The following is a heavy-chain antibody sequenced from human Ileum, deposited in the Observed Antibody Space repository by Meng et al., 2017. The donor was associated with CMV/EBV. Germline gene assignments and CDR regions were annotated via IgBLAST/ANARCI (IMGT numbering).Heavy chain of an antibody. V-gene: IGHV3-15*01. CDR3: TPQNAY. D-gene: IGHD2/OR15-2a*01. CDR2: IKSKIDGGTS. CDR1: GLTFSNAW. Sequence: EVQRVEAGGGVVKPGGSLRLSCVASGLTFSNAWMSWVRQAPGKGLEWVARIKSKIDGGTSDYAAPVKGRFTISRDDSKNTIYLEMNSLKIEDTAVYYCTPQNAYWGQGTLVTVSS. J-gene: IGHJ4*02.